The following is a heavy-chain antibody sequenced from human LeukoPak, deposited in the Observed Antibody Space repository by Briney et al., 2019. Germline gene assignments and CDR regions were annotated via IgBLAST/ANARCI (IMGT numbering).Heavy chain of an antibody. J-gene: IGHJ3*02. CDR3: ARYDYYDNSARFDI. V-gene: IGHV4-61*02. CDR2: FYTSGST. CDR1: GGSISSGSYY. Sequence: SETLSLTCTVSGGSISSGSYYWSWIRQPAGKGLEWIGRFYTSGSTNYSPSLKSRVTISVDTSKNQCSLKLNSVTAADTAVYYCARYDYYDNSARFDIWGQGTMVTVSS. D-gene: IGHD3-22*01.